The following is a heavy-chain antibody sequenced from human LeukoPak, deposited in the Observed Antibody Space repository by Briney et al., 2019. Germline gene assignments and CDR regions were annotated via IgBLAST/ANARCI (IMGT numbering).Heavy chain of an antibody. CDR1: GFTFDDYA. V-gene: IGHV3-9*01. J-gene: IGHJ4*02. Sequence: PGRSLRLFCAASGFTFDDYAMHWVRQAPGKGLEWVSGISWNSGSIGYADSVKGRFTISRDNAKNSLYLQMNSLRAEDTALYYCAKDIAAAGNFDYWGRGTLVTVSS. D-gene: IGHD6-13*01. CDR3: AKDIAAAGNFDY. CDR2: ISWNSGSI.